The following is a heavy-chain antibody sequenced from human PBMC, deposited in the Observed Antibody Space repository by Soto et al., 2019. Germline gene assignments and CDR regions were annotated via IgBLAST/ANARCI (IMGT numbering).Heavy chain of an antibody. D-gene: IGHD3-10*01. V-gene: IGHV1-18*01. CDR1: GYTFTSYG. J-gene: IGHJ4*02. Sequence: QVQLVQSGAEVKKPGASVKVSCKASGYTFTSYGISWVRQAPGQGLEWMGWISAYNGNTNYAQKLQGRVTMTTDTTTSTDYMELRSLRSDDTAVYYCEMYGSGSYFHYWGQGTLVTVSS. CDR3: EMYGSGSYFHY. CDR2: ISAYNGNT.